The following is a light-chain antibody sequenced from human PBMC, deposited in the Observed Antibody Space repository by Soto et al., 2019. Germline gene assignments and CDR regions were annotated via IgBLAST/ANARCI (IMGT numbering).Light chain of an antibody. Sequence: DIQMTRSPSTLSASVGDRVTITCRASQSISSWLAWYQQKPGKAPKLLFYDASSLESGVPSRFSGSGSGTEFTLTISSLQPDDFATYYCQQYNSYPWTFGQGTKVDIK. CDR2: DAS. V-gene: IGKV1-5*01. CDR1: QSISSW. J-gene: IGKJ1*01. CDR3: QQYNSYPWT.